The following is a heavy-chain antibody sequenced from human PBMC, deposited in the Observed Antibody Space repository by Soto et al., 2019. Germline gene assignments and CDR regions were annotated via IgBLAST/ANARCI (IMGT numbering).Heavy chain of an antibody. CDR1: GGTFSSYT. J-gene: IGHJ4*02. CDR3: ASPKYCSGGSCYAEPFDY. CDR2: IIPILGIA. Sequence: QVQLVQSGAEVKKPGSSVKVSCKASGGTFSSYTISWVRQAPGQGLEWMGRIIPILGIANYAQKFQGRVTITADKSTSTAYMELSSLRSEDTAVYYCASPKYCSGGSCYAEPFDYWGQGTLATVSS. V-gene: IGHV1-69*02. D-gene: IGHD2-15*01.